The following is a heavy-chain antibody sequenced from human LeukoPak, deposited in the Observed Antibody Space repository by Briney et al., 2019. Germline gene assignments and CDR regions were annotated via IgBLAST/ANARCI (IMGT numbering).Heavy chain of an antibody. Sequence: GGSLRLSCAASGFTFAGYAMSWVRQAPGKGLEWVSTINGGGGNPYYADSVKGRFTISRDNSKNTLYLQMNSLRAGDTAVYYCARLYYYDSSGSPPFDYWGQGTLVTVSS. CDR2: INGGGGNP. CDR3: ARLYYYDSSGSPPFDY. J-gene: IGHJ4*02. CDR1: GFTFAGYA. D-gene: IGHD3-22*01. V-gene: IGHV3-23*01.